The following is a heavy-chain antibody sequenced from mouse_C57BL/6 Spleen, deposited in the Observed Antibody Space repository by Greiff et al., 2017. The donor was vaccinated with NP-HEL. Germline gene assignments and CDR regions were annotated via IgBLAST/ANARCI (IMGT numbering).Heavy chain of an antibody. CDR2: IYPGSGSI. V-gene: IGHV1-55*01. D-gene: IGHD2-2*01. CDR3: ARGAKMVTTTGYYLDY. Sequence: VQLQPSGAELVKPGASVKMSCKASGYTFTSYWITWVKQRLGQGLEWIGDIYPGSGSINYNEKFKSKATLTVDTSSNTAYMQLSSLPSEDYAVYYCARGAKMVTTTGYYLDYWGQGTTLTVSS. J-gene: IGHJ2*01. CDR1: GYTFTSYW.